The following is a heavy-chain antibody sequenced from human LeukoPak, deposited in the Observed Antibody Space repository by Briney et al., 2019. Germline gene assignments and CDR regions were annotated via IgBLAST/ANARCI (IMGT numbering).Heavy chain of an antibody. J-gene: IGHJ4*02. CDR3: ARIISSWEPVDY. CDR2: ISAYNGNT. CDR1: GGTFSSYA. Sequence: ASVKVSCKASGGTFSSYAISWVRQAPGQGLEWMGWISAYNGNTNYAQKLQGRVTMTTDTSTSTAYMELRSLRSDDTAVYYCARIISSWEPVDYWGQGTLVTVSS. D-gene: IGHD1-26*01. V-gene: IGHV1-18*01.